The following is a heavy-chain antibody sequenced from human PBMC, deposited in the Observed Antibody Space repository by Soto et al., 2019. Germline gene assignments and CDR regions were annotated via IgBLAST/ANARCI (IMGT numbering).Heavy chain of an antibody. J-gene: IGHJ4*02. V-gene: IGHV4-30-4*01. Sequence: PSETLSLTCTVSGGSITSDYSCWSWIRQPPGEGLKWIGHIFDSGTTYTNPSLRSQVAISLDTSKNHFSLTLSSVTAADTAVYYCARGPSGDKVHYWGQGALVTVSS. CDR3: ARGPSGDKVHY. CDR1: GGSITSDYSC. D-gene: IGHD7-27*01. CDR2: IFDSGTT.